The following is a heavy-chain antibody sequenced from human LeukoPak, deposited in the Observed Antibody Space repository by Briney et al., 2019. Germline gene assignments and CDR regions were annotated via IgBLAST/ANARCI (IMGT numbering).Heavy chain of an antibody. CDR3: AKDRGYDAYAPIDY. J-gene: IGHJ4*02. CDR1: GFTFSTYA. Sequence: GGSLRLSCAASGFTFSTYAMHWVRQAPGKGLEWVAVISNDGSDKFYSDSVTGRFTISRDNSKNTVFLQMNSLRPEDKAVYYCAKDRGYDAYAPIDYWGQGTLVTVSS. V-gene: IGHV3-30*18. D-gene: IGHD5-12*01. CDR2: ISNDGSDK.